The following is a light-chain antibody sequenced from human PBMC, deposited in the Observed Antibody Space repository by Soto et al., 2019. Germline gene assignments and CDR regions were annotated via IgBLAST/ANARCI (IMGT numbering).Light chain of an antibody. J-gene: IGLJ1*01. CDR3: CSYAGSSTYV. CDR1: SSDVWSYNL. V-gene: IGLV2-23*01. Sequence: QSVLTQPASVSGSPGQAITLSCTGTSSDVWSYNLVSWYQQHPGKAPKLMIYEGSKRPSGVSNRFSGSKSGNTASLTISGLQAEDEADYYCCSYAGSSTYVFGTGTKVTVL. CDR2: EGS.